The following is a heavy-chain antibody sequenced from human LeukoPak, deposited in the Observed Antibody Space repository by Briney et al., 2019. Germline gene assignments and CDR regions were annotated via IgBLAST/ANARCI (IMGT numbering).Heavy chain of an antibody. J-gene: IGHJ6*03. CDR2: ISAHNGST. D-gene: IGHD6-19*01. Sequence: GASVKVSCKASGYTFTSYGISWVRQAPGQGLEWMGWISAHNGSTNYEEKVQGRVTMTTDTSTSTAYMELRSLRSDDTAVYYCARDKGTVATYYYYYMDVWGKGTTVTVSS. CDR1: GYTFTSYG. CDR3: ARDKGTVATYYYYYMDV. V-gene: IGHV1-18*01.